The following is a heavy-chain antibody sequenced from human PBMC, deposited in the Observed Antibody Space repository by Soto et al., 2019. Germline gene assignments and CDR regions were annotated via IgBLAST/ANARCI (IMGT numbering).Heavy chain of an antibody. Sequence: KTSETLSLTCAVYGGSFSGYYWSWIRQPPGKGLEWIGEINHSGSTNYNPSLKSRVTISVDTSKNQFSLKLSSVTAADTAVYYCARGSDIVVVPAAPYYFDYWGQGTLVTVSS. V-gene: IGHV4-34*01. J-gene: IGHJ4*02. D-gene: IGHD2-2*01. CDR1: GGSFSGYY. CDR3: ARGSDIVVVPAAPYYFDY. CDR2: INHSGST.